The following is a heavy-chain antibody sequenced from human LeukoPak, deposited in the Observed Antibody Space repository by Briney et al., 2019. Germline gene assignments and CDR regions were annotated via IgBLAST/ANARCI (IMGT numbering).Heavy chain of an antibody. V-gene: IGHV3-23*01. Sequence: PGGSLRLSCATSQFNFNKFGMTWVRQAPGKGLEWVSSISGNGDSTQYSNSVLGRFAISRDNSKNTLYLQMNSLRAEDTAVYYCAKDQDYWGQGTLVTVSS. J-gene: IGHJ4*02. CDR2: ISGNGDST. CDR1: QFNFNKFG. CDR3: AKDQDY.